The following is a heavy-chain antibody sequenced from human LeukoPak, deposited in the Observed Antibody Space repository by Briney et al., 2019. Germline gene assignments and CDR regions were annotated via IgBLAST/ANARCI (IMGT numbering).Heavy chain of an antibody. CDR1: GFTYSSYW. CDR3: ARLLETYDYVWGSYGFDS. J-gene: IGHJ4*02. Sequence: GGTLRLSCAASGFTYSSYWMSWVRQAPGKGLEGVANIKEDGSAKYYVDSVKGRFTLSRDNAKNSLYLQMSGMRAEDTAVFYCARLLETYDYVWGSYGFDSWGQGTLVTVSS. CDR2: IKEDGSAK. V-gene: IGHV3-7*01. D-gene: IGHD3-16*01.